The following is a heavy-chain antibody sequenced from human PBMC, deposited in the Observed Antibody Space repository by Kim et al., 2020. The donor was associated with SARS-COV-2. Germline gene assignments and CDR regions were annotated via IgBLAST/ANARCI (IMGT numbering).Heavy chain of an antibody. J-gene: IGHJ4*02. V-gene: IGHV4-59*01. CDR3: ARATYCGGDCYSSPFDY. CDR1: GGSISSYY. CDR2: IYYSGST. D-gene: IGHD2-21*02. Sequence: SETLSLTCTVSGGSISSYYWSWIRQPPGKGLEWIGYIYYSGSTNYNPSLKSRVTISVDTSKNQFSLKLSSVTAADTAVYYCARATYCGGDCYSSPFDYWGQGTLVTASS.